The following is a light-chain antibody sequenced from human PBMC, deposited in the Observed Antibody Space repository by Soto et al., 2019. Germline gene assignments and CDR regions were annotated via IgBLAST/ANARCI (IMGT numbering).Light chain of an antibody. CDR3: QQLKSYPLS. J-gene: IGKJ4*01. CDR1: QDISSY. V-gene: IGKV1-9*01. CDR2: AAS. Sequence: DIQLTQSPSFLSASVGDRVTITCRTSQDISSYLAWYQQKPGKAPQLLISAASTLQSGVPSRFSGSGSGTEFTLTISSLQPEDFATYYCQQLKSYPLSFGGGTKLEIK.